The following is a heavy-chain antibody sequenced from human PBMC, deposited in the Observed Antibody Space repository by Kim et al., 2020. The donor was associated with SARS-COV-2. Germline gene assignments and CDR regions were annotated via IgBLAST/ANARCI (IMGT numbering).Heavy chain of an antibody. D-gene: IGHD3-10*01. CDR3: YGSGNLDYYYGMDV. J-gene: IGHJ6*02. V-gene: IGHV4-59*01. CDR1: GGSISSYY. Sequence: SETLSLTCTVSGGSISSYYWSWIRQPPGKGLEWIGYIYYSGSTNYNPSLKSRVTISVDTSKNQFSLKLSSVTAADTAVYYCYGSGNLDYYYGMDVWGQGTTVTVSS. CDR2: IYYSGST.